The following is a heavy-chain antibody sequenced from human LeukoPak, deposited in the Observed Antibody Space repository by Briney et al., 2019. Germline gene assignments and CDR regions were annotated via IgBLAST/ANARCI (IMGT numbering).Heavy chain of an antibody. J-gene: IGHJ6*02. D-gene: IGHD3-3*01. V-gene: IGHV1-18*01. Sequence: ASVKVSCKASGYTFTSYGISWVRQAPGQGLEWMGWISAYNGNTNYAQKLQGRVTMTTDTSTSTAYMELRSLRSDDTAVYYCARMSLRSGYPDYYYYGMDVWGQGTTVTVSS. CDR2: ISAYNGNT. CDR3: ARMSLRSGYPDYYYYGMDV. CDR1: GYTFTSYG.